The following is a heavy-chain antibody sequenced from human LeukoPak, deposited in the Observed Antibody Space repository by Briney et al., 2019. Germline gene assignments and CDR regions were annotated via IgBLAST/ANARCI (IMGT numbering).Heavy chain of an antibody. CDR3: ARVAYYYDSSGYYDY. CDR2: ISYDGSNK. Sequence: GRSLRLSCAASGFTFSSYAMHWVRQAPGKGLEWVAVISYDGSNKYYADSVKGRFTISRDNSKNTLYLQMNSLRAEDTAVYYCARVAYYYDSSGYYDYWGQGTQVTVSS. D-gene: IGHD3-22*01. V-gene: IGHV3-30*04. J-gene: IGHJ4*02. CDR1: GFTFSSYA.